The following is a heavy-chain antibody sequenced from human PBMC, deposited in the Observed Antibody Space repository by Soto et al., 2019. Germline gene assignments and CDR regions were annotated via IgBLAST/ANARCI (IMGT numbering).Heavy chain of an antibody. Sequence: EVQLLESGGTMVQPGGSLRLSCAASGFTFVGYAMSWVRQAPGKGLEWVSTISGGGGVTNYADSVKGRFTVSRDNSQNILFLPMNSLRADDTAVYYCAKGARITFGGVVPPRFDFLGQGTLVTVAS. J-gene: IGHJ4*02. V-gene: IGHV3-23*01. CDR3: AKGARITFGGVVPPRFDF. D-gene: IGHD3-16*01. CDR1: GFTFVGYA. CDR2: ISGGGGVT.